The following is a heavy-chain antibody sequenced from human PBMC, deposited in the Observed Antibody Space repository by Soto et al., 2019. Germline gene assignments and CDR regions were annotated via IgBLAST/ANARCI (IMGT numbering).Heavy chain of an antibody. Sequence: QVQLVESGGGVVQPGRSLRLSCAASGFTFSSYGMHWVRQAPGKGLEWVAVIWYDGSNKYYADSVKGRFTISRDNSKNTLYLQMNSLRAEDTAVYYCARGGSGGSQPIDYWGQGTLVTVSS. J-gene: IGHJ4*02. CDR3: ARGGSGGSQPIDY. CDR2: IWYDGSNK. V-gene: IGHV3-33*01. CDR1: GFTFSSYG. D-gene: IGHD6-19*01.